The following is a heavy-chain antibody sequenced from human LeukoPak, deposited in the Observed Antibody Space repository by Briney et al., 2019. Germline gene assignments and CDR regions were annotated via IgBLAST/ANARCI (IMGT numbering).Heavy chain of an antibody. V-gene: IGHV1-69*04. J-gene: IGHJ5*02. CDR3: ARGVYYYDSSGYTGGWFDP. CDR2: IIPILGIA. CDR1: RGTFTSYA. D-gene: IGHD3-22*01. Sequence: GSSLKVSCKASRGTFTSYAISWVRQAAGQGLEWMGRIIPILGIANYAQKFQGRVTITADKSTSTAHMELSSLRSEDTAVYYCARGVYYYDSSGYTGGWFDPWGQGTLVTVSS.